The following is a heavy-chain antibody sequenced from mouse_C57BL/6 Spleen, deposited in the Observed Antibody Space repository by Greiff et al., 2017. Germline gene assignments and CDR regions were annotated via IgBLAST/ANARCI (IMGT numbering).Heavy chain of an antibody. V-gene: IGHV1-74*01. J-gene: IGHJ4*01. Sequence: QVQLQQPGAELVKPGASVKVSCKASGYTFTSYWMHWVKQRPGQGLEWIGRIHPSDSDTNYNQKFKGKATLTVDNSSSTAYMQLSSLTSADSAVYYCAIRSYGSGMDYWGQGTSGTVSS. CDR2: IHPSDSDT. CDR1: GYTFTSYW. D-gene: IGHD1-1*01. CDR3: AIRSYGSGMDY.